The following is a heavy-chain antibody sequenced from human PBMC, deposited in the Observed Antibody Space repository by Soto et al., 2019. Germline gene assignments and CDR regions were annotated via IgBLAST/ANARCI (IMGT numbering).Heavy chain of an antibody. V-gene: IGHV4-31*03. CDR1: GGSISSRDYY. Sequence: SETLSLTCTISGGSISSRDYYWSWIRQHPGKGPEWIGYIYYSGNTNYNPSLKSRVTISVDTSKNQFSLKLSSVTAADTAVYYCARSPENYYGSGSYFFDYWGQGTLVTVSS. CDR3: ARSPENYYGSGSYFFDY. CDR2: IYYSGNT. J-gene: IGHJ4*02. D-gene: IGHD3-10*01.